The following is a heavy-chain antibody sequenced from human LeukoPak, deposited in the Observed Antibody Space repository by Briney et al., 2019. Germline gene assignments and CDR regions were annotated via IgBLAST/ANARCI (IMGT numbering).Heavy chain of an antibody. V-gene: IGHV4-59*02. CDR2: IYSGST. Sequence: SETLSLTCTVSGGSVRTYYWSWIRQSPGKGLEWIGYIYSGSTNYNPSLKSRVTISVDASKNQCSLKLRSVTAADTAVYFCAGAHSNSFYFDFWGQGTLVSVSS. CDR1: GGSVRTYY. D-gene: IGHD4-11*01. CDR3: AGAHSNSFYFDF. J-gene: IGHJ4*02.